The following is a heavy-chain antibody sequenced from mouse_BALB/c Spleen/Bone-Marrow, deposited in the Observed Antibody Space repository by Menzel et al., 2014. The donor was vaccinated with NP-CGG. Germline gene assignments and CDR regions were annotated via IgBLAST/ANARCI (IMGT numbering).Heavy chain of an antibody. CDR1: GFTISSYH. V-gene: IGHV5-6-5*01. CDR3: SRTGSHL. CDR2: ISYVSGA. Sequence: EESGGRLVTPGTSLTLTCTASGFTISSYHMSWVRQAPGRGLEWIGTISYVSGAYYASWAKGRFTISKTSSTTVELKITSPTTEDTATYFCSRTGSHLWGQGTLVTVS. J-gene: IGHJ3*02. D-gene: IGHD1-1*01.